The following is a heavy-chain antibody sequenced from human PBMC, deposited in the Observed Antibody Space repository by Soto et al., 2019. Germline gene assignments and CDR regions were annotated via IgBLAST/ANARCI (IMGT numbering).Heavy chain of an antibody. CDR1: GGSISSYY. Sequence: SETLSLTCTVSGGSISSYYWSWIRQPPGKGLEWIGYIYYNVNTNYNPSPKSRVTISVDTSKNQFSLKLSSVTAADTAVYYCARVPDRWGQGTLVTVSS. J-gene: IGHJ5*02. CDR3: ARVPDR. D-gene: IGHD2-2*01. V-gene: IGHV4-59*12. CDR2: IYYNVNT.